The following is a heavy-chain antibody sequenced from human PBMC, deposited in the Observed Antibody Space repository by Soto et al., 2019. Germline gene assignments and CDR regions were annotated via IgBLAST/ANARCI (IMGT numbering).Heavy chain of an antibody. V-gene: IGHV1-69*01. J-gene: IGHJ4*02. CDR3: ASGASRWYPYFFDA. CDR2: IIPYYNTL. Sequence: QAQGVQSGAEVRKPGSSVKLSCKASEGTFNSYAIAWVRQAPGQGLEWMGGIIPYYNTLNYAQKCQDRVTITADDSTNTVYMELSSLRSADTAVYFCASGASRWYPYFFDAWAQGTLVTVSS. CDR1: EGTFNSYA. D-gene: IGHD6-13*01.